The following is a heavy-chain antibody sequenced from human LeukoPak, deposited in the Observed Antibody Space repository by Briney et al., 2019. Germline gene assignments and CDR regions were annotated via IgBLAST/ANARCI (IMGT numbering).Heavy chain of an antibody. Sequence: TSVTVSCKASGFTFTSSAMQWVRQARGQRLEWIGWIFVYSGNTNYAQKFQEGVTITRDMSTSTAYMELSSLRSDNTAVYYCTADRSCSSTRCDWFDPWGQGTLVTVSS. CDR1: GFTFTSSA. V-gene: IGHV1-58*02. J-gene: IGHJ5*02. CDR2: IFVYSGNT. CDR3: TADRSCSSTRCDWFDP. D-gene: IGHD2-2*01.